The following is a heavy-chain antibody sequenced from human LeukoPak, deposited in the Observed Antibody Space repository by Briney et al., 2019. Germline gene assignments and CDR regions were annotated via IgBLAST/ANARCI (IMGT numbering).Heavy chain of an antibody. V-gene: IGHV1-58*02. D-gene: IGHD1-26*01. CDR2: IVVGSGNT. Sequence: TSVRVSCKASGFTFTNSAMQWVRHARGQPLEWIGWIVVGSGNTNHAQKFQERVTITRDMSTSTAYMELSSLRSEDTAVYYCAAVNSGSNFDGFDIWGQGTMVTVSS. CDR1: GFTFTNSA. J-gene: IGHJ3*02. CDR3: AAVNSGSNFDGFDI.